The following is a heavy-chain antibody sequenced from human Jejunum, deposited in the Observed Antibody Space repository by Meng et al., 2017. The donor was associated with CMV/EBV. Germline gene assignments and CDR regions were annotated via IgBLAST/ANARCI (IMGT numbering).Heavy chain of an antibody. V-gene: IGHV2-5*02. CDR1: GFSLTTSGVG. CDR2: IYWDNDR. J-gene: IGHJ4*02. Sequence: QITLKESGPTLVNPTQTPTLTCTFSGFSLTTSGVGVGWIRQHPGNALEYLALIYWDNDRRYSPSLKSRLTIAKDTSKNQVVLTMTNMDPVDTATYYCAHRREHSGSWGWGDFDYWGQGTLVTVAS. D-gene: IGHD3-10*01. CDR3: AHRREHSGSWGWGDFDY.